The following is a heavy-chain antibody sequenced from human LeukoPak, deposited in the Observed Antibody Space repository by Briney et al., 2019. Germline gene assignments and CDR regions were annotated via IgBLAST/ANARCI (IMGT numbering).Heavy chain of an antibody. CDR3: ARDGRWDAFDI. CDR1: GGTISSYY. V-gene: IGHV4-4*07. Sequence: SETLSLTCTVSGGTISSYYWSWIRQPAGKGLEWIGRIYISGSTNYNPSLKSRVTISVDTSKNQFSLKRSSVTAADTAVYYCARDGRWDAFDIWGRGTMVTVSS. D-gene: IGHD1-26*01. J-gene: IGHJ3*02. CDR2: IYISGST.